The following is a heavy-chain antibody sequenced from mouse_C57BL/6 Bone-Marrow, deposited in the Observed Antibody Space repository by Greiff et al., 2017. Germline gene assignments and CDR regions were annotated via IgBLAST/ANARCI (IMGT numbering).Heavy chain of an antibody. CDR1: GFTFSSYG. Sequence: EVKLVESGGDLVKPGGSLKLSCAASGFTFSSYGMSWVRQTPDKRLEWVATLSRGGSYTYYPDSVKGRFTISRDTATNTQYLQMSSLKSEDTAMYYCARQDYDYGYFGVWGTGTTVTVSS. CDR2: LSRGGSYT. V-gene: IGHV5-6*01. CDR3: ARQDYDYGYFGV. D-gene: IGHD2-4*01. J-gene: IGHJ1*03.